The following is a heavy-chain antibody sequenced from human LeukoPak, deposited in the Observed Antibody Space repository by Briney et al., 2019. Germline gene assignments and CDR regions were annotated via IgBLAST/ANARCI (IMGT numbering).Heavy chain of an antibody. CDR1: GVTFSGYE. Sequence: PGGSLRLSCAASGVTFSGYERKCVRQAPGKGLEWGSYISSSGSTIYYADSVKGRFTISRDNAKNSLYLQMNSLRAEDTAVYYCARGYPPHCSSTSCPPGPWGQGTLVTVSS. D-gene: IGHD2-2*01. V-gene: IGHV3-48*03. J-gene: IGHJ5*02. CDR3: ARGYPPHCSSTSCPPGP. CDR2: ISSSGSTI.